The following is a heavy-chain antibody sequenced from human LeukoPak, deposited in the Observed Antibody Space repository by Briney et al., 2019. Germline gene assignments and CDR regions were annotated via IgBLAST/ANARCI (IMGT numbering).Heavy chain of an antibody. Sequence: HPGGSLRLSCAASGFTFSSYSMHWVCQAPGKGLEWVADIKQDGSEKYYVDSVKGRFTISRQNAKKSLFLQMNSLRAEDTAVYYCARHRSGGSQDDAFDIWGQGTLVTVSS. V-gene: IGHV3-7*01. CDR2: IKQDGSEK. CDR3: ARHRSGGSQDDAFDI. J-gene: IGHJ3*02. D-gene: IGHD2-15*01. CDR1: GFTFSSYS.